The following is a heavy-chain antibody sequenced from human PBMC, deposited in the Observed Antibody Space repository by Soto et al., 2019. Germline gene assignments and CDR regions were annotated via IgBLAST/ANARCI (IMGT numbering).Heavy chain of an antibody. CDR1: GYTFTSYG. CDR3: ARAHPAYYYDSSGYSP. J-gene: IGHJ5*02. D-gene: IGHD3-22*01. Sequence: SGYTFTSYGISWVRQAPGQGLEWMGWISAYNGNTNYAQKLQGRVTMTTDTSTSTAYMELRSPRSDDTAVYYCARAHPAYYYDSSGYSPWGQGTLVTVSS. CDR2: ISAYNGNT. V-gene: IGHV1-18*01.